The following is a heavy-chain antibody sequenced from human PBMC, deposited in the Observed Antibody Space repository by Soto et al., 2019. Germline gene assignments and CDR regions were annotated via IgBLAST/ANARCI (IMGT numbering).Heavy chain of an antibody. CDR1: GGTFSSYA. CDR2: IIPIFGTA. Sequence: ASVKVSCKASGGTFSSYAISWVRQAPGQGLEWMGGIIPIFGTANYAQKFQGRVTITADESTSTAYMELSSLRSEDTAVYYCTSGHYYDSSGYPALFFDYWGQGTLVTVYS. V-gene: IGHV1-69*13. CDR3: TSGHYYDSSGYPALFFDY. J-gene: IGHJ4*02. D-gene: IGHD3-22*01.